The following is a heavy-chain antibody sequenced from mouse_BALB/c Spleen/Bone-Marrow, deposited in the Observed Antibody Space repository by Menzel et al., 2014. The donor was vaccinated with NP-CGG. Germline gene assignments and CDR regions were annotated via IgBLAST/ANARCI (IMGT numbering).Heavy chain of an antibody. D-gene: IGHD2-1*01. CDR2: IYPGDGDT. CDR1: GYAFSSSW. CDR3: ARDGYGKRIYFDF. J-gene: IGHJ2*01. V-gene: IGHV1-82*01. Sequence: QVQLQQSGPELVKPGASVKISCKASGYAFSSSWMNWVKQRPGQGLEWIGRIYPGDGDTNYNGKFKGKATPTADTSSSTVYMQRSNLTSVDSAVYFCARDGYGKRIYFDFRGQGSTLTGSS.